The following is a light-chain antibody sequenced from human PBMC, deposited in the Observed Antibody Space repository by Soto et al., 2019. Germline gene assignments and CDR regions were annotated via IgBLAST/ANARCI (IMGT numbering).Light chain of an antibody. CDR2: VDN. V-gene: IGLV6-57*04. Sequence: NFMLTQPHSVSESPGKTVTISCTRSSGSIGSTYVQWYQQRPGSVPTTVIYVDNQRPSGVPDRFSGSIDSSSNSAFLTISGLKTEDEADYYCQAFDSSNMAFGGGTKLTVL. CDR3: QAFDSSNMA. CDR1: SGSIGSTY. J-gene: IGLJ2*01.